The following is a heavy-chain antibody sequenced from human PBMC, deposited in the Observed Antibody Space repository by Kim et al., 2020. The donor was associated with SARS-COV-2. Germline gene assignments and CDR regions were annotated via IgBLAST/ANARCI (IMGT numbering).Heavy chain of an antibody. Sequence: GGSLRLSCGTSGFSFSAYAMTWVRQAPGKGLEWVSSVSGSGTNTWYADPVRGRLTISRDNSKNTLYLLLSDLRAEDTALYYCARVEQWQVLHHWGQGILVTVSS. CDR1: GFSFSAYA. V-gene: IGHV3-23*01. CDR2: VSGSGTNT. D-gene: IGHD6-19*01. CDR3: ARVEQWQVLHH. J-gene: IGHJ4*02.